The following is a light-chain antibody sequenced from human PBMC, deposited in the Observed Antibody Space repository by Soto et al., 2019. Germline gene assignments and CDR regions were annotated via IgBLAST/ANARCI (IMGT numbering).Light chain of an antibody. J-gene: IGKJ1*01. CDR3: QEYIQWPPGM. CDR1: QSVSSD. CDR2: DTS. Sequence: EIVMTQSPATLSVSPGERATLSCRASQSVSSDLVWYQQKPGQAPRLLIYDTSTRAPGISARFSGSGSGTEFTLTISSLQSEDFAVYYCQEYIQWPPGMFGPGTTVDIK. V-gene: IGKV3-15*01.